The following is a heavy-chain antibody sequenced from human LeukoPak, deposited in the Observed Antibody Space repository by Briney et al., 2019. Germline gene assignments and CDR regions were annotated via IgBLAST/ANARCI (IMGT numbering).Heavy chain of an antibody. CDR1: GYTFTSYD. CDR2: MNPNSGNT. J-gene: IGHJ6*03. V-gene: IGHV1-8*01. Sequence: ASVKVSCKASGYTFTSYDINWVRQATGQGLEWIGWMNPNSGNTGYAQKFQGRVTMTRNTSISTAYMELSSLRSEDTAVYYCARGARRRMQLYHPDYYYYMDVWGKGTTVTVSS. D-gene: IGHD5-18*01. CDR3: ARGARRRMQLYHPDYYYYMDV.